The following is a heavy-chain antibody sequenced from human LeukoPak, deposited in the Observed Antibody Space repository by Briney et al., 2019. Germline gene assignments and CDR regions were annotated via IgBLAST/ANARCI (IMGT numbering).Heavy chain of an antibody. V-gene: IGHV3-66*02. Sequence: GGSLRLSCAASGFTVSSNYMTWVRQAPGKGLEWVSVIYSGGTTYSADSVKGRFTMSRDNSKNTLYLQLNSLRAEDTAVYYCARERSSTSNYYYYYYYMDVWGKGTTVTVSS. CDR1: GFTVSSNY. CDR3: ARERSSTSNYYYYYYYMDV. D-gene: IGHD2-2*01. CDR2: IYSGGTT. J-gene: IGHJ6*03.